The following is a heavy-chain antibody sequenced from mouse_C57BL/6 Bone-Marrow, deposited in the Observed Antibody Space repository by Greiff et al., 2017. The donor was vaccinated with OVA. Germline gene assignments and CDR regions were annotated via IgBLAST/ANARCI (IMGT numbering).Heavy chain of an antibody. CDR3: ARFTTVVEGDY. J-gene: IGHJ2*01. Sequence: VMLVESGAELARPGASVKLSCKAPGYTFTSYGISWVKQRTGQGLEWIGEIYPRSGNTYYNEKFKGKATLTADKSSSTAYMELRSLTSEDSAVYFCARFTTVVEGDYWGQGTTLTVSS. D-gene: IGHD1-1*01. CDR2: IYPRSGNT. V-gene: IGHV1-81*01. CDR1: GYTFTSYG.